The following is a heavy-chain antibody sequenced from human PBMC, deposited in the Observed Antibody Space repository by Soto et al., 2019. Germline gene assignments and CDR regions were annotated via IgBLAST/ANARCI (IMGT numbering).Heavy chain of an antibody. CDR3: ARKRLSGYSYGYVSDY. CDR2: IYYSGST. J-gene: IGHJ4*02. CDR1: GGSISSSSYY. V-gene: IGHV4-39*01. D-gene: IGHD5-18*01. Sequence: SETLSLTCTVSGGSISSSSYYWGWIRQPPGKGLEWIGSIYYSGSTYYNPSLKSRVTISVDTSKNQFSLKLSSVTAADTAVYYCARKRLSGYSYGYVSDYWGQGTLVTVSS.